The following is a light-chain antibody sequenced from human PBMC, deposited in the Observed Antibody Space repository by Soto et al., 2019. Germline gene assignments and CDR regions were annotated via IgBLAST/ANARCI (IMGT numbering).Light chain of an antibody. V-gene: IGLV1-40*01. CDR1: SSNIGAGYD. CDR3: QSYDSSLSVV. CDR2: DNS. Sequence: QAVVTQPPSVSGAPGQRVTISCIGSSSNIGAGYDVHWYQLLPGTAPKLLIYDNSHRPSGVPDRFSGSKSGTSASLAITGLQAEDEADYYCQSYDSSLSVVFGGGTKLTVL. J-gene: IGLJ2*01.